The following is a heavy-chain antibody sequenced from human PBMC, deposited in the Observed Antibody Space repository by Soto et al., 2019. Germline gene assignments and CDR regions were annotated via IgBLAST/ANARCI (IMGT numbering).Heavy chain of an antibody. V-gene: IGHV3-7*01. CDR3: AKEFIPTYDILTGPDY. J-gene: IGHJ4*02. D-gene: IGHD3-9*01. CDR2: IKQDGSEK. CDR1: GFTFSSYW. Sequence: PGGSLRLSCAASGFTFSSYWMSWVRQAPGKGLEWVANIKQDGSEKYYVDSVKGRFTISRDNAKNSLYLQMNSLRAEDTAVYYCAKEFIPTYDILTGPDYWGQGTLVTVSS.